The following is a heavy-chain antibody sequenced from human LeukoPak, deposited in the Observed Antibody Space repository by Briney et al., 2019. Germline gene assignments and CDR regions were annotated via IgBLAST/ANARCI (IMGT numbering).Heavy chain of an antibody. Sequence: PSETLSLTCTVSGDSVSRYYWSWTRQPPGKGLEWTGYIYYSGNTNYNPSLKSRVTISLDTSKNQFSLKLSSVTAADTAVYYCARVGQGAFDIWGQGTMVTVSS. J-gene: IGHJ3*02. V-gene: IGHV4-59*02. CDR1: GDSVSRYY. CDR2: IYYSGNT. CDR3: ARVGQGAFDI. D-gene: IGHD1-26*01.